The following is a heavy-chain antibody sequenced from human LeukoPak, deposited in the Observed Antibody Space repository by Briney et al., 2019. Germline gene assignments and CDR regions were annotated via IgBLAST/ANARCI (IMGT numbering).Heavy chain of an antibody. V-gene: IGHV1-8*01. J-gene: IGHJ4*02. Sequence: ASVEVSCKTSGYTFINYDINWLRQAAGQGLEWMGWMNPKSGNTGYAPKFQGRVTMTRTTSINTAYLELGSLRSEDTAVYYCARGPLFEFDYWGQGTPVTVSS. CDR3: ARGPLFEFDY. CDR1: GYTFINYD. CDR2: MNPKSGNT. D-gene: IGHD3-3*01.